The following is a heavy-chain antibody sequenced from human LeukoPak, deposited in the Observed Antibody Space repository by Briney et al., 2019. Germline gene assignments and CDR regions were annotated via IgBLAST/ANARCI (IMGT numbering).Heavy chain of an antibody. D-gene: IGHD2-15*01. CDR1: GYTFTSYD. CDR2: MSPNSGNT. J-gene: IGHJ4*02. V-gene: IGHV1-8*01. CDR3: ASARGVVVGARYFDY. Sequence: ASVKVSCKASGYTFTSYDINWVRQATGQGLEWMGWMSPNSGNTGYAQKFQGRVTMTRNTSISTAYMELSSLRSEDTAVYYCASARGVVVGARYFDYWGQGTLVTVSP.